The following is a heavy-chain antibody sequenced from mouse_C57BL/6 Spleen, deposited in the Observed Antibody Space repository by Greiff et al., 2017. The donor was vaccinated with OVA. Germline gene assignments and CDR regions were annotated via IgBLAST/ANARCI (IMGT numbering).Heavy chain of an antibody. J-gene: IGHJ4*01. CDR1: GFTFSDYG. Sequence: EVKLVESGGGLVKPGGSLKLSCAASGFTFSDYGMHWVRQAPEKGLEWVAYISRGCSTINSADTVKGRFTITRDNAKTTLFLQMTSLRSEDTAMYYCARPHYGRIIYAMDYWGQGTSVTVSS. V-gene: IGHV5-17*01. CDR2: ISRGCSTI. CDR3: ARPHYGRIIYAMDY. D-gene: IGHD1-1*01.